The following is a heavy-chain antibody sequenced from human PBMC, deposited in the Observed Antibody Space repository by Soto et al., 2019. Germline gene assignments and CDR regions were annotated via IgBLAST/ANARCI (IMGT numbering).Heavy chain of an antibody. CDR3: ARELSGSYLDY. D-gene: IGHD1-26*01. CDR1: GCSISRGGCN. V-gene: IGHV4-31*03. Sequence: SETLSLTCTVSGCSISRGGCNWSWIRQHPGKGLEWIGYIYYTGSTYYNPSLKSRLSISVDTSKNQFSLKLSSVTAADTAVYYCARELSGSYLDYWGQGTQVTVSS. CDR2: IYYTGST. J-gene: IGHJ4*02.